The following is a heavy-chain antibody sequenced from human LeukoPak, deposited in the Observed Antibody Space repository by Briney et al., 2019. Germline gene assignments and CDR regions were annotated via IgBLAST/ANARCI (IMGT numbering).Heavy chain of an antibody. J-gene: IGHJ4*02. CDR3: ARDKEAVAVYYFDY. D-gene: IGHD6-19*01. CDR1: GFTFRSYT. CDR2: IWYDGSNK. V-gene: IGHV3-33*01. Sequence: GGSMRIPSAASGFTFRSYTMHWVSQTPGKGPDRVAAIWYDGSNKYYADSVKGRFTISRDNSKNTLYLQMNSLRAEDTAVYYCARDKEAVAVYYFDYWGQGTLVTVSS.